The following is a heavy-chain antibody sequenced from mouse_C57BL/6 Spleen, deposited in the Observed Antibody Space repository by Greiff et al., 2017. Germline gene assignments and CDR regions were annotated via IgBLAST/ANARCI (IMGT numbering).Heavy chain of an antibody. CDR1: GYTFTSYW. CDR2: IYPGNSDT. Sequence: DVKLVESGTVLARPGASVKMSCKTSGYTFTSYWMHWVKQRPGQGLEWIGAIYPGNSDTSYNQKFKGKAKLTAVTSASTAYMELSSLTTEDSAVYYCTRSPIATVGARPWYFEVWGTGTTVTVSS. V-gene: IGHV1-5*01. J-gene: IGHJ1*03. D-gene: IGHD1-1*01. CDR3: TRSPIATVGARPWYFEV.